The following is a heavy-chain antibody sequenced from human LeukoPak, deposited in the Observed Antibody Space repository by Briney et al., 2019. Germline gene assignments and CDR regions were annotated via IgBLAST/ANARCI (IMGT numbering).Heavy chain of an antibody. CDR2: INHSGGTI. V-gene: IGHV3-48*03. CDR1: GFTFSSYE. J-gene: IGHJ4*02. Sequence: SGGSLRLSCAASGFTFSSYEMTWVRQAPGKGLEWLLYINHSGGTIYYADSVQGRFTISRDNSKNTLYLQMNSLRAEDTAVYYCAKDQSITMIVVVIPGQFDYWGQGTLVTVSS. D-gene: IGHD3-22*01. CDR3: AKDQSITMIVVVIPGQFDY.